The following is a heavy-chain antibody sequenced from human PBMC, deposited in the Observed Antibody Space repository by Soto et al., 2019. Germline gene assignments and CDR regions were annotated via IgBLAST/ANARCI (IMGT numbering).Heavy chain of an antibody. J-gene: IGHJ4*02. D-gene: IGHD3-16*02. CDR1: GGSISSYY. CDR3: ARTEITFGGVIAHFDY. CDR2: IYTSGST. Sequence: PSETLSLTCTVSGGSISSYYWSWIRQPAGKGLEWIGRIYTSGSTNYNPSLKSRVTMSVDTSKNQFSLKLSSVTAADTAVYYCARTEITFGGVIAHFDYWGQGTLVTVSS. V-gene: IGHV4-4*07.